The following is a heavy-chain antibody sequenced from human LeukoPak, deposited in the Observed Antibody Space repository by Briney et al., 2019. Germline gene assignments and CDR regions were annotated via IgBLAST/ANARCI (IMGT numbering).Heavy chain of an antibody. D-gene: IGHD3-22*01. V-gene: IGHV4-30-2*01. CDR3: AREVIGPYAFDI. Sequence: SETLSLTCAVSGGSISSGGYSWSWIRQPPGKGLEWIGYIYHSGSTYYNPSLKSRVTISVDRSKNQLSLKLSSVTAADTAVYYCAREVIGPYAFDIWGQGTMVTVSS. CDR1: GGSISSGGYS. J-gene: IGHJ3*02. CDR2: IYHSGST.